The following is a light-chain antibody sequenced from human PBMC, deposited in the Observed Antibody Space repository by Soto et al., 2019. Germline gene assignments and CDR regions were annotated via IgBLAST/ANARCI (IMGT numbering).Light chain of an antibody. CDR3: QSYDIRLSISRVV. Sequence: QSVLTQPPSVSGSPGQRVTISCTGSSSNIGAGYDVHWYQQLPGTAPKLLIYGNTNRPSGVPNRFSGSKSGTSASLAITRLQSEDAADYYCQSYDIRLSISRVVFVERTKLTVL. J-gene: IGLJ3*02. CDR2: GNT. V-gene: IGLV1-40*01. CDR1: SSNIGAGYD.